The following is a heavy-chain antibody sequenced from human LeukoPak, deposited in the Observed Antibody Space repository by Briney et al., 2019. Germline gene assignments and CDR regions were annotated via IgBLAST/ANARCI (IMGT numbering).Heavy chain of an antibody. J-gene: IGHJ4*02. Sequence: PGGSLRLSRAASGFSFNTYAMHWFRQAPGKGLEWVAVISYDGSTKYYADSVKGRFTISRDNSQNTLYLQMNSLRAEDTAVYYCARDLGYCTNGVCHTRFDYWGQGTLVAVSP. D-gene: IGHD2-8*01. CDR3: ARDLGYCTNGVCHTRFDY. V-gene: IGHV3-30-3*01. CDR2: ISYDGSTK. CDR1: GFSFNTYA.